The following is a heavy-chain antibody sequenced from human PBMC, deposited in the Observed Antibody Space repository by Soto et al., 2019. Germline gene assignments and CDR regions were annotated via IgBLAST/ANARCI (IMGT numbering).Heavy chain of an antibody. D-gene: IGHD6-6*01. J-gene: IGHJ6*01. CDR2: TQYSGST. CDR3: VRGVAARPARLVMYL. Sequence: SETLALSGTVSGASISSGDYYWPWIRQPPGKGLVWIGNTQYSGSTYYNPSLKSRVTISVDTSMHQFSLRLGSVTAADTAMYYCVRGVAARPARLVMYLWGPGTTVTVS. V-gene: IGHV4-30-4*01. CDR1: GASISSGDYY.